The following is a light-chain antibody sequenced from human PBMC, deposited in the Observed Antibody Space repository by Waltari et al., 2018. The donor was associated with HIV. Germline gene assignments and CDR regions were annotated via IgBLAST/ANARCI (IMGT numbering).Light chain of an antibody. CDR3: ETWDSNTHKVV. V-gene: IGLV4-60*03. J-gene: IGLJ2*01. Sequence: QPVLTQSSSASASLGSSVKLTCTLSSWHRSYIIAWHQQQPGKAPRYLMKLEGSGSYNKGSGIPDRFSGSSSGADRYLTISNLQSEDEADYYCETWDSNTHKVVFGGGTKLTVL. CDR1: SWHRSYI. CDR2: LEGSGSY.